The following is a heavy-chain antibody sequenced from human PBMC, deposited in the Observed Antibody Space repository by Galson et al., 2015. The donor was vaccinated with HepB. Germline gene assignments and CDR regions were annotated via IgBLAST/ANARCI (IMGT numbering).Heavy chain of an antibody. CDR1: GFTFSRYA. V-gene: IGHV3-23*01. Sequence: SLRLSCAASGFTFSRYAMNWVRQAPGKGLGWVSAISGSGASTYYADSVKGRFTISRDNSKNTLYLQMNTLRAEDTAVYYCAKDDVMDVWGQGTTVTVSS. CDR2: ISGSGAST. CDR3: AKDDVMDV. J-gene: IGHJ6*02.